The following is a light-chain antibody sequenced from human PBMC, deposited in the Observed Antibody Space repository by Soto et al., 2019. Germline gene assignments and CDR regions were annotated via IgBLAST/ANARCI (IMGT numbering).Light chain of an antibody. CDR2: DAS. Sequence: EIVLTQSPATLSLSPGERATLSCRASQIVSSYLAWYQQKPGQAPRLLIYDASNRATAIPARFSGSGSGTDFTLTISSLEPEDFEVYYCQQRSNWPLTFGGGTNVEIK. V-gene: IGKV3-11*01. CDR3: QQRSNWPLT. J-gene: IGKJ4*01. CDR1: QIVSSY.